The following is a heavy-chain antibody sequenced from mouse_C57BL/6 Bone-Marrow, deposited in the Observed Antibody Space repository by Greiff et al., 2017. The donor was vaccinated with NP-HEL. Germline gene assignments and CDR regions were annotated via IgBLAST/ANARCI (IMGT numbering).Heavy chain of an antibody. CDR2: IYPRSGNT. D-gene: IGHD1-1*01. Sequence: VQLQQSGAELARPGASVKLSCKASGYTFTSYGISWVKQRTGQGLEWIGEIYPRSGNTYYNEKFKGKATLTADKSSSTAYMELLSLTSEDAAVYFCARRSGSIYEAYWGQGTLVTVSA. CDR1: GYTFTSYG. J-gene: IGHJ3*01. V-gene: IGHV1-81*01. CDR3: ARRSGSIYEAY.